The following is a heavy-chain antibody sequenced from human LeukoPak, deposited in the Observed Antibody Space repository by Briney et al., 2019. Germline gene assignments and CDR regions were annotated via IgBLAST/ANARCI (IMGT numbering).Heavy chain of an antibody. J-gene: IGHJ6*02. CDR2: IYYGGST. Sequence: PSETLSLTCTVSGDSMTSGNHYWVWIRQPPGQGLEWIGSIYYGGSTYYNPSLKSRVTISQDTSKNQFSLKVNTVTAADTAVYHCARRSHCTGDSCYPVWGQGTTVTVSS. V-gene: IGHV4-39*01. D-gene: IGHD2-15*01. CDR1: GDSMTSGNHY. CDR3: ARRSHCTGDSCYPV.